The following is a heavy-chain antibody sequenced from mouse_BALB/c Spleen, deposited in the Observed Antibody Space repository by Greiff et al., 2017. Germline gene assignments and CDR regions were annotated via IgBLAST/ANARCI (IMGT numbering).Heavy chain of an antibody. Sequence: QVQLKESGPSLVQPSQSLSITCTVSGFSLTSYGVHWVRQSPGKGLEWLGVIWRGGSTDYNAAFMSRLSITKDNSKSQVFFKMNSLQADDTAIYYCAKNEGLGRAMDYWGQGTSVTVSS. D-gene: IGHD4-1*01. CDR2: IWRGGST. CDR3: AKNEGLGRAMDY. J-gene: IGHJ4*01. V-gene: IGHV2-5-1*01. CDR1: GFSLTSYG.